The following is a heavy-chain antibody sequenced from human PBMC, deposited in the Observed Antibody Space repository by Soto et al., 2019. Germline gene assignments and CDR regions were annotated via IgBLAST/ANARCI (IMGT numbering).Heavy chain of an antibody. J-gene: IGHJ3*02. V-gene: IGHV1-69*01. CDR2: IIPIFGTA. CDR1: GATFSSYA. Sequence: SVKVSCQASGATFSSYAISWVRQAPGQGLEWMGGIIPIFGTANYAQKFQCRVTITADESTSTAYMELSSLRSEDTAVYYCPRDPRARYDAFDIWGRGTMVTVSS. D-gene: IGHD3-16*02. CDR3: PRDPRARYDAFDI.